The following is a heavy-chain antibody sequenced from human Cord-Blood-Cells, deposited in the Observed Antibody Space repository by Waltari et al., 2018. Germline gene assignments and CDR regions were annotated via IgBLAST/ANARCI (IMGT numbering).Heavy chain of an antibody. CDR3: ARGITGERSGYYFDY. D-gene: IGHD7-27*01. CDR2: INPSGGST. CDR1: GYPFTSYY. Sequence: QVQLVQSGAEVKKPGASVKVSCKASGYPFTSYYMHWVRQAPGQGLEWMGIINPSGGSTSYAQKFQGRVTMTRDTSTSTVYMELSSLRSEDTAVYYCARGITGERSGYYFDYWGQGTLVTVSS. J-gene: IGHJ4*02. V-gene: IGHV1-46*01.